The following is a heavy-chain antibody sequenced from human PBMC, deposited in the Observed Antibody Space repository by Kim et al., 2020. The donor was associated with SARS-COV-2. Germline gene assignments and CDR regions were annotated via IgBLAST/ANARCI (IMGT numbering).Heavy chain of an antibody. CDR2: ISYDGSNK. CDR3: ARAGYSGFGESSVPNYYYYGMDV. V-gene: IGHV3-30*04. J-gene: IGHJ6*02. Sequence: GGSLRLSCAASGFTFSSYAMHWVRQAPGKGLEWVAVISYDGSNKYYADSVKGRFTISRDNSKNTLYLQMNSLRAEDTAVYYCARAGYSGFGESSVPNYYYYGMDVWGQGTTVTVSS. D-gene: IGHD3-10*01. CDR1: GFTFSSYA.